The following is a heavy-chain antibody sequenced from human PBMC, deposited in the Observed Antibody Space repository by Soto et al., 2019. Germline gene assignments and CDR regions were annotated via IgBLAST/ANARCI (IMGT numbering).Heavy chain of an antibody. V-gene: IGHV3-9*01. CDR1: GFIFDDFA. D-gene: IGHD3-3*01. CDR3: TKVGGLYDFWSGPLHFDL. CDR2: TSWNSDSI. Sequence: EAQLVESGGGLVQPGRSLRLSCAGSGFIFDDFAIHWVRQAPGKGLEWVSGTSWNSDSIGYADSVKGRFTISRDNAKNSLYLPMNSLRVEDTALYYCTKVGGLYDFWSGPLHFDLWGQGTLVTVSS. J-gene: IGHJ4*02.